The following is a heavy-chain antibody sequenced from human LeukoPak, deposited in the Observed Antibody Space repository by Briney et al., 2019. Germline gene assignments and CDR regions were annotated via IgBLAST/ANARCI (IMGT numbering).Heavy chain of an antibody. D-gene: IGHD6-19*01. CDR2: IYYSGST. V-gene: IGHV4-59*12. CDR3: ARLGGSGWPRGILDY. J-gene: IGHJ4*02. Sequence: SEALSLTCTVSGGSISSYYWSWIRQPPGKGLAWIGYIYYSGSTNYNPSLKSRVTISVDTSKNQFSLKLSSMTAADTAVYYCARLGGSGWPRGILDYWGQGTLVTVSS. CDR1: GGSISSYY.